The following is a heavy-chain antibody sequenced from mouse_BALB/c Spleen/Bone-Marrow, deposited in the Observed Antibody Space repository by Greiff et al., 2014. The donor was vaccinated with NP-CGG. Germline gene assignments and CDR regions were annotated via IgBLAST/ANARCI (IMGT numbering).Heavy chain of an antibody. V-gene: IGHV1-77*01. CDR3: ARDGNYAAMDY. Sequence: VNLVESGPELVKPGASVKMSCKASGYTFTDYVITWVKRRTGQGLEWIGEIDPGRGSSFYNEKFKAKATLTADKSANTAYMRLSSLTSEDSAVYFCARDGNYAAMDYWGQGTSVTVSS. D-gene: IGHD2-1*01. CDR2: IDPGRGSS. J-gene: IGHJ4*01. CDR1: GYTFTDYV.